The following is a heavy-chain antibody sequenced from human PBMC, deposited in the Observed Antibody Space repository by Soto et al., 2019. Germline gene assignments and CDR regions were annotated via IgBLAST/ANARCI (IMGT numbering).Heavy chain of an antibody. V-gene: IGHV5-51*01. D-gene: IGHD3-9*01. CDR1: GYSFTSYW. Sequence: GESLKISCKGSGYSFTSYWIGWVRQMPGKGLEWMGIIYPGDSDTRYSPSFQGQVTISADKSISTAYLQWSSLEASDTAMYYCATGYYNDDYYYGMDVWGQGTTVTVSS. J-gene: IGHJ6*02. CDR3: ATGYYNDDYYYGMDV. CDR2: IYPGDSDT.